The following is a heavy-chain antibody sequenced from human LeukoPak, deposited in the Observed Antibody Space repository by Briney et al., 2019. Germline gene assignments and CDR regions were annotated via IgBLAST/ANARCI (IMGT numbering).Heavy chain of an antibody. CDR3: AKDLYDSSGYVH. D-gene: IGHD3-22*01. CDR1: GFTFSSYG. V-gene: IGHV3-30*18. J-gene: IGHJ4*02. CDR2: ISYDGSNK. Sequence: GGSLRLSCAASGFTFSSYGMHWVRQAPGKGLEWVAVISYDGSNKYYADSVKGRFTISRDNSKNTLYLQMNSLRAEDTAVYYCAKDLYDSSGYVHWGQGTLVTVSS.